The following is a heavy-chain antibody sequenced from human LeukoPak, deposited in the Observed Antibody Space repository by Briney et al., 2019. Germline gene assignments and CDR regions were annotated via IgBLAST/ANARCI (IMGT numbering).Heavy chain of an antibody. CDR1: GGSISGYY. D-gene: IGHD2-15*01. Sequence: PSETLSLTCTVSGGSISGYYWSWIRQPPGKGLEWIGFIHYSGITNYNPSLKSRVTISLHMSKNQFSLRLTSVTTADTAVYYCAKRPVVATFDYWGQGTLVTVSS. CDR3: AKRPVVATFDY. J-gene: IGHJ4*02. V-gene: IGHV4-59*01. CDR2: IHYSGIT.